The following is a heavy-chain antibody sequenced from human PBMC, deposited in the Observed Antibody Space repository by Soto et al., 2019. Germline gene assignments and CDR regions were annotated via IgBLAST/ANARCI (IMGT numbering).Heavy chain of an antibody. J-gene: IGHJ4*02. D-gene: IGHD3-22*01. CDR2: ISGSGGST. V-gene: IGHV3-23*01. CDR1: GFTFSSYA. Sequence: RRLSCAASGFTFSSYAMSWVRQAPGKGLEWVSAISGSGGSTYYADSVKGRFTISRDNSKNTLYLQMNSLRAEDTAVYYCAKDRIVVVIPTRPDYWGQGTLVTVSS. CDR3: AKDRIVVVIPTRPDY.